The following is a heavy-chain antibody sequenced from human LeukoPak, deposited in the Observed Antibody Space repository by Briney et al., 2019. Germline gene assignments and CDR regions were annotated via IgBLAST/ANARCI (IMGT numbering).Heavy chain of an antibody. Sequence: SETLSLTCTVSGGSISSYYWSWIRQPPGKGLEWIGYINYSGSTNYNPSLKSRVTISVDTSKNQFSLKLSSVTAADTAVYYCARLGSGSYYYYYYGMDVWGQGTPVTVSS. CDR2: INYSGST. CDR3: ARLGSGSYYYYYYGMDV. J-gene: IGHJ6*02. CDR1: GGSISSYY. V-gene: IGHV4-59*01. D-gene: IGHD3-10*01.